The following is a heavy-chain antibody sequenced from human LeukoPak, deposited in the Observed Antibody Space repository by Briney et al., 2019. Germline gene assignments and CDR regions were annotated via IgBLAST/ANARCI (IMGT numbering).Heavy chain of an antibody. J-gene: IGHJ4*02. CDR2: ISGSGVYT. V-gene: IGHV3-23*01. CDR3: AKDQSIEKWLSFHY. Sequence: GGSLRLSCGASGFIFSNYAMSWVRQAPGKGLEWVSAISGSGVYTYYADSVKGRFTISRDNSKNMIYLQMNSLRVEDTAVYYRAKDQSIEKWLSFHYWGQGTLVTVSS. D-gene: IGHD3-22*01. CDR1: GFIFSNYA.